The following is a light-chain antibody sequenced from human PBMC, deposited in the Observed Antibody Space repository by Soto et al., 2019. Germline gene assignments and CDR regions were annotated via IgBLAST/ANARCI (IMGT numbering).Light chain of an antibody. CDR3: CSYAGTATV. CDR2: EGT. J-gene: IGLJ1*01. CDR1: NSDVESYNL. Sequence: QSVLTQPASVSGSPGQSITISCTGTNSDVESYNLVSWFRQHPGKAPKLIVYEGTKRPSGVSNRFSGSKSGNPASLTISGLQAEDEANYYCCSYAGTATVFGTGTKLTV. V-gene: IGLV2-23*03.